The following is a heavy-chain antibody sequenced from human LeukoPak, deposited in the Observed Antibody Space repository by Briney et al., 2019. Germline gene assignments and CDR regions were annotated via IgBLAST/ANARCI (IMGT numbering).Heavy chain of an antibody. CDR2: IRSKAYGGTT. CDR3: ARGGRFAGLFDF. V-gene: IGHV3-49*04. D-gene: IGHD3-3*01. CDR1: GFTFGDYA. Sequence: HAGGSLRLSCTASGFTFGDYAMSWVRQAPGKGLEWVGFIRSKAYGGTTEYAASVKGRFTISRDDSKSTAYLQMNSLKTEDTGVYYCARGGRFAGLFDFWGQGTLVTVSS. J-gene: IGHJ4*02.